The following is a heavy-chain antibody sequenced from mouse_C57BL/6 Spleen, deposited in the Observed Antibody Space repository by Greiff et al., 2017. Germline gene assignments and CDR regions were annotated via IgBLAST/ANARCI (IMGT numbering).Heavy chain of an antibody. D-gene: IGHD1-1*01. CDR1: GFTFSSYA. CDR3: ARDRGGSSLDY. J-gene: IGHJ2*01. V-gene: IGHV5-4*01. CDR2: ISDGGSYT. Sequence: EVQLVESGGGLVKPGGSLKLSCAASGFTFSSYAMSWVRQTPETRLEWVATISDGGSYTYYPDNVKGRFTISRDNAKNNLYLQMRNLKSEDTAMYYWARDRGGSSLDYWGQGTTLTVSS.